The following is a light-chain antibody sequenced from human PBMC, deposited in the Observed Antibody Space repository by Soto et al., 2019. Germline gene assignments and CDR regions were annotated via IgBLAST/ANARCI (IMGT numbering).Light chain of an antibody. Sequence: EIVMTQSPASLPVSPGESVTLSFRASQSVASNLAWYQQKPGQAPRLLIYGTSTRATGVPDRFSGSGSGTDFTLTISSLQAADFAVYHCQHYNNWPITFGQGTRLENK. V-gene: IGKV3-15*01. CDR3: QHYNNWPIT. CDR2: GTS. CDR1: QSVASN. J-gene: IGKJ5*01.